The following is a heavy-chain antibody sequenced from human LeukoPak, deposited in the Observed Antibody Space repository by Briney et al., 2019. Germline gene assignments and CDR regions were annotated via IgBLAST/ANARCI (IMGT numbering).Heavy chain of an antibody. Sequence: GGSLRLSCAASGFTFTSYTMSWVRQAPGKGLEWVSSITNNGVHTYYTDSLKGRFTISRDNANNSLYLQMNSLSAEDTAIYYCARRPQVAHFDYWGQGTLVSVSS. J-gene: IGHJ4*02. CDR3: ARRPQVAHFDY. CDR2: ITNNGVHT. CDR1: GFTFTSYT. D-gene: IGHD2-15*01. V-gene: IGHV3-21*01.